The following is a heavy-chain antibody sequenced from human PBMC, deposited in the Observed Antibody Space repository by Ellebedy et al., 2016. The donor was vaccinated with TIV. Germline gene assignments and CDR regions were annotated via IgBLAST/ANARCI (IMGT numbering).Heavy chain of an antibody. V-gene: IGHV4-4*02. CDR1: GGSITTGTY. Sequence: SETLSLTXAVSGGSITTGTYWSWVRQPPGAGLEWIGEISHSGDTKYNPSLKTRVTISIDKSKNQFSLRLNSVTAADTAVYYCARSSGYFPLDYWGQGTLVTVSS. CDR2: ISHSGDT. D-gene: IGHD3-22*01. CDR3: ARSSGYFPLDY. J-gene: IGHJ4*02.